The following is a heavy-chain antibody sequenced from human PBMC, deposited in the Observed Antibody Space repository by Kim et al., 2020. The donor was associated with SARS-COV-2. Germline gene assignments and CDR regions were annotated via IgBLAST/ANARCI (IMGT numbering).Heavy chain of an antibody. CDR1: GYTFTGYY. CDR2: INPNSGGT. J-gene: IGHJ4*02. Sequence: ASVKVSCKASGYTFTGYYMHWVRQAPGQGLEWMGWINPNSGGTNYAQKFQGRVTMTRDTSISTAYMELSRLRSDDTAVYYCARDLKSYGELIDYWGQGTLVTVSS. D-gene: IGHD4-17*01. V-gene: IGHV1-2*02. CDR3: ARDLKSYGELIDY.